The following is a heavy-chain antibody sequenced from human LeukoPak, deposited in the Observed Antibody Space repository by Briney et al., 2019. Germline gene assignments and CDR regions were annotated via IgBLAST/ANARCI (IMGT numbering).Heavy chain of an antibody. V-gene: IGHV3-9*01. D-gene: IGHD5-18*01. J-gene: IGHJ3*02. CDR2: ISWNSGSI. Sequence: GGSLRLSCAASGFTFSSYWMSWVRQAPGKGLEWVSGISWNSGSIGYADSVKGRFTISRDNAKNSLYLQMNSLRAEDTALYYCAKILSSRGYSYAYDAFDIWGQGTMVTVSS. CDR1: GFTFSSYW. CDR3: AKILSSRGYSYAYDAFDI.